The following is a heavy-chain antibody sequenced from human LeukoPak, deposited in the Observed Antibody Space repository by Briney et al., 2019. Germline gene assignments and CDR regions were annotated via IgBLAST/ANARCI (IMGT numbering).Heavy chain of an antibody. D-gene: IGHD6-6*01. CDR1: GGSISSGGYY. CDR2: IYHSGST. Sequence: SQTLSLTCTVSGGSISSGGYYWSWIRQPPGKGLEWIGYIYHSGSTYYNPTLKSRVTISVDRSKNQFSLKLSSVTAADTAVYYCARGLGQLAFDWYFDLWGRGTLVTVSS. J-gene: IGHJ2*01. V-gene: IGHV4-30-2*01. CDR3: ARGLGQLAFDWYFDL.